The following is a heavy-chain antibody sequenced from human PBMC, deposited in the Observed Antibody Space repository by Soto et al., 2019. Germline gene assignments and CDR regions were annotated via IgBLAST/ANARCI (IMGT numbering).Heavy chain of an antibody. Sequence: QVQLVQSGAEVKKPGASVKVSCKASGYTFTSYDINWVRQATGQGLEWMGWMNPNSGNTGYAQKFQGRVTLTRNTAISTAYMELSSLRSEDTAVYYCARERSAAGTGWFDPWGQGTLVTVSS. J-gene: IGHJ5*02. CDR1: GYTFTSYD. CDR3: ARERSAAGTGWFDP. CDR2: MNPNSGNT. V-gene: IGHV1-8*01. D-gene: IGHD6-13*01.